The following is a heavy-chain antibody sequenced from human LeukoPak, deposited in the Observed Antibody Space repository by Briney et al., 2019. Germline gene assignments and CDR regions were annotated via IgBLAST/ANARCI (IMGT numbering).Heavy chain of an antibody. D-gene: IGHD6-19*01. CDR2: IYHSGST. V-gene: IGHV4-30-2*01. Sequence: SETLSLTCTVSGGSISSGGYYWSWIRQPPGKGLEWIGYIYHSGSTYYNPSLKSRVTISVDRSKSQFSLKLSSVTAADTAVYYCAKGASAVAGTRAFDIWGQGTMVTVSS. CDR1: GGSISSGGYY. J-gene: IGHJ3*02. CDR3: AKGASAVAGTRAFDI.